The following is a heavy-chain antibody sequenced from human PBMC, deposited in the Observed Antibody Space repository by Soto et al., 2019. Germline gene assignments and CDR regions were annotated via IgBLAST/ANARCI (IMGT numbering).Heavy chain of an antibody. CDR1: GFTFSSYG. D-gene: IGHD1-1*01. Sequence: QVQLVESGRGVVQPGRSLRLSCAASGFTFSSYGMHWVRQAPGKGLEWVAVISYDGSNKYYADSVKGRFTISRDNSKNTQYLEMNSLRSDDTAVYYCAKDSEATGTTDYWGRGTLVTVSS. J-gene: IGHJ4*02. CDR2: ISYDGSNK. V-gene: IGHV3-30*18. CDR3: AKDSEATGTTDY.